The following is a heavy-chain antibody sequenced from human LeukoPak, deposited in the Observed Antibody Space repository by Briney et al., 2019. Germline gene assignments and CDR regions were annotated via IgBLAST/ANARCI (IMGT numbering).Heavy chain of an antibody. CDR3: AREIPLAHYYDSSGYYYYYGMDV. J-gene: IGHJ6*02. V-gene: IGHV1-2*02. D-gene: IGHD3-22*01. Sequence: ASVKVSCKASGYTFTGYYMHWVRQAPGQGLEWMGWINPNSGGTNYAQKFQGRVTMTRDTSISTAYMELSRLRSDDTAVYYCAREIPLAHYYDSSGYYYYYGMDVWGQGTTVTVSS. CDR2: INPNSGGT. CDR1: GYTFTGYY.